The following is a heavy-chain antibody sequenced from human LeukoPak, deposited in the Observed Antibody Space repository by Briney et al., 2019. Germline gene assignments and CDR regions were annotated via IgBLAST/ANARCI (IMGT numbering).Heavy chain of an antibody. D-gene: IGHD1-1*01. Sequence: PSETLSLTCTVSGDFFSTYYWSWIRQPAGKGLEWIGHIYSSGSTNYNPSLKSRVTISVDTSKNQFSLKLSSVTAADTAVYYCARTKTNYYYYMDVWGKGTTVTVSS. CDR1: GDFFSTYY. CDR2: IYSSGST. CDR3: ARTKTNYYYYMDV. J-gene: IGHJ6*03. V-gene: IGHV4-4*07.